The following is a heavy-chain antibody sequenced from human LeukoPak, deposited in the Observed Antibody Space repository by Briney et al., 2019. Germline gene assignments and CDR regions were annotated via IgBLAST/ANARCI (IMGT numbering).Heavy chain of an antibody. CDR1: GYTFINNW. D-gene: IGHD6-19*01. CDR2: INPSGGGT. Sequence: ASVKVSCKASGYTFINNWMHWVRQAPGQGLEWMGIINPSGGGTNYAQKFQGRVTMTRDMSTSTVYMELSSLRSEDTAVYYCARDTAVAADRGYYYYYMDVWGKGTTVTVSS. V-gene: IGHV1-46*01. J-gene: IGHJ6*03. CDR3: ARDTAVAADRGYYYYYMDV.